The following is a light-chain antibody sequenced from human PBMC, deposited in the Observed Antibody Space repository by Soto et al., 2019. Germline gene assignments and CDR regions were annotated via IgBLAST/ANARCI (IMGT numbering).Light chain of an antibody. V-gene: IGKV3-11*01. CDR3: HQRSIYPVT. CDR2: DAS. Sequence: EIVLTQSPATLSLSPGERATFSCRASQSVDSYLAWYQQKPGQAPRLLIYDASNRATGIPARFSGSGSGTDFTLTISSLEPEDFAVYYCHQRSIYPVTFGQGTKVEIK. J-gene: IGKJ1*01. CDR1: QSVDSY.